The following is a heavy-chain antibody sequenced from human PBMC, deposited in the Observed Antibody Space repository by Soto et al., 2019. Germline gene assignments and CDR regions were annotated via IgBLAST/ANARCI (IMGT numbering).Heavy chain of an antibody. CDR2: IVVGSGNT. CDR1: GFTFTSSA. D-gene: IGHD1-7*01. J-gene: IGHJ6*02. CDR3: AAERAETSYYYYKGLDV. V-gene: IGHV1-58*01. Sequence: SVKVSCKASGFTFTSSAVQWVRQARGQRLEWIGWIVVGSGNTNYAQKFQERVTITRDMSTSTAYMELRSRRSEDTAVFYFAAERAETSYYYYKGLDVWGQGTTVTVSS.